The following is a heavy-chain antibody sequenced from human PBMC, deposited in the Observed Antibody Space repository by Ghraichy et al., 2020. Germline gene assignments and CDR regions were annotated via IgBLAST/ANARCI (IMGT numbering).Heavy chain of an antibody. V-gene: IGHV3-23*01. D-gene: IGHD3-10*01. CDR3: VKEDGSYSY. J-gene: IGHJ4*02. CDR2: ISGNSVT. CDR1: GFTFSIYA. Sequence: GGSLRLSCAASGFTFSIYAMAWVRQAPGRGLEWVSAISGNSVTYYADSVKGRFTISRDNSKNTLYLQMNSLRAEDTAVYYCVKEDGSYSYWGQGTLVTVSS.